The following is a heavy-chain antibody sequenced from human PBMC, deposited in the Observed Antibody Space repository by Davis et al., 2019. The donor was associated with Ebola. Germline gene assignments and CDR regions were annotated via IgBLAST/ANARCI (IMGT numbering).Heavy chain of an antibody. J-gene: IGHJ5*02. CDR3: ARGGGGDSSGFQTWFHP. V-gene: IGHV1-69*13. D-gene: IGHD3-22*01. Sequence: AVQVSCKASGGTFSTYAVSWVRQAPGQGLEWMGATIPLFGTANYAQKFHARVTLAADESTSTAYMELSSLRPDDTAVYYCARGGGGDSSGFQTWFHPWGQGTLVTVSS. CDR1: GGTFSTYA. CDR2: TIPLFGTA.